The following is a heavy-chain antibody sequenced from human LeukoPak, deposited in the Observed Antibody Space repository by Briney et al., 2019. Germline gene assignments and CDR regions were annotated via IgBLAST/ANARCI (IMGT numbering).Heavy chain of an antibody. D-gene: IGHD5-12*01. CDR3: ARGGGYSGYDNYFHY. CDR1: GGSISTYH. V-gene: IGHV4-59*01. Sequence: SETLSLTSTVSGGSISTYHWSWIRQPPGKGLEWIGYSYYNGRTSYNPSLKSRVIISVDASKNQFSLRLTSVTTADTAVYFCARGGGYSGYDNYFHYWGQGALVTVSS. CDR2: SYYNGRT. J-gene: IGHJ4*02.